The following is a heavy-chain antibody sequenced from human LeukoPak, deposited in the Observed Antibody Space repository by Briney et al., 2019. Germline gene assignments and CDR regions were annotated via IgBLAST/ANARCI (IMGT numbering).Heavy chain of an antibody. J-gene: IGHJ4*02. CDR3: AKESRVKFSDFDY. CDR2: INANSGGT. CDR1: GFPFTDYH. V-gene: IGHV1-2*02. Sequence: ASVKVSCKTSGFPFTDYHIHWVRQAPGQGLEWMGCINANSGGTKYPQEFQGRVTVTRDTSISTAYMEVSRLTSDDTAVYFCAKESRVKFSDFDYWGQGTLVTVSS. D-gene: IGHD2-21*01.